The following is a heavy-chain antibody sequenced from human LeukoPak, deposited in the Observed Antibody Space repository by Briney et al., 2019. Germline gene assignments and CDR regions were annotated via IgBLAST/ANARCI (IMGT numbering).Heavy chain of an antibody. CDR1: GGTFSSYA. CDR3: ARAGSYYASRVLFDY. V-gene: IGHV1-69*06. J-gene: IGHJ4*02. D-gene: IGHD1-26*01. CDR2: IIPIFGTA. Sequence: SVKVSCKASGGTFSSYAISWVRQAPGQGLEWMGGIIPIFGTANYAQKFQGRVTITADKSTSTAYMELSSLRSEDTAVYYCARAGSYYASRVLFDYWGQGTLVTVSS.